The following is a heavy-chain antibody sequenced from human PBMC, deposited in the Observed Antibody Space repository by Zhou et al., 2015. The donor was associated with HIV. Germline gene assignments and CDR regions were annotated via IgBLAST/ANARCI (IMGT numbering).Heavy chain of an antibody. D-gene: IGHD6-6*01. CDR1: GGTFSSYA. J-gene: IGHJ6*03. CDR3: ANLKRGFEYSSSSINSRYYYYYYMDV. Sequence: QVQLVQSGAEVKKPGSSVKVSCKASGGTFSSYAISWVRQALGQGLEWMGGIIPIFGTANYAQKFQGRVTITADESTSTAYMELSSLRSEDTAVYYCANLKRGFEYSSSSINSRYYYYYYMDVWGKGTTVTVSS. CDR2: IIPIFGTA. V-gene: IGHV1-69*01.